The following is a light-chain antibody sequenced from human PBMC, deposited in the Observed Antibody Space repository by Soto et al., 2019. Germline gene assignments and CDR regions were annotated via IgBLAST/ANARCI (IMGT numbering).Light chain of an antibody. CDR1: SSDVGGYNY. J-gene: IGLJ2*01. CDR2: EVS. V-gene: IGLV2-8*01. CDR3: SSFAGNNNVV. Sequence: QSALTQPPSASGSPGQSVTISCTGTSSDVGGYNYVSWYQQPPGKAPKLMIYEVSKRPSGVPDRFSGSKSGNTASLTVSGLQAEDEADYYCSSFAGNNNVVFGGGTKVTVL.